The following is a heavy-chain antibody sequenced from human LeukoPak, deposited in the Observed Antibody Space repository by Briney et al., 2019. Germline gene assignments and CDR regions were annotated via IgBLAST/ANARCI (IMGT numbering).Heavy chain of an antibody. J-gene: IGHJ3*02. CDR2: INSDASRP. D-gene: IGHD3-22*01. CDR3: ARETSETGRGYHQTDAFDI. CDR1: GFTFSDYW. Sequence: GGSLRLSCAASGFTFSDYWMHWVRQAPGEGLVWVSRINSDASRPSYADSVKGRFTISRDNAKNTLYLQMNSLRADDTALYYCARETSETGRGYHQTDAFDIWGQGTMVSVSS. V-gene: IGHV3-74*01.